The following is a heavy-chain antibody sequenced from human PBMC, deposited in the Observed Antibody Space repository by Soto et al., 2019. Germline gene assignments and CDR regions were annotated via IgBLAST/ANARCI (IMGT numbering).Heavy chain of an antibody. Sequence: QVQLVESGGGVVQPGGSLRLSCAASGFTFDAYGFHWVRHAPGKGLEWVAVVWSNGKLKYYADSVTGRFTISRDSSKRALNLQMHSLRAADTAVYYCARIPLDTIMALDYWGQGTLVTVSS. CDR1: GFTFDAYG. J-gene: IGHJ4*02. CDR2: VWSNGKLK. V-gene: IGHV3-33*01. CDR3: ARIPLDTIMALDY. D-gene: IGHD5-18*01.